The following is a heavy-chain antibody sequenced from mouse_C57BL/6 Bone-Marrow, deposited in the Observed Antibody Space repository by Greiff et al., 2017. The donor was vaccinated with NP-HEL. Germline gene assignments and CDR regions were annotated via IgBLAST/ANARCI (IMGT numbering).Heavy chain of an antibody. Sequence: VQRVESGPGLVQPSQSLSITCTVSGFSLTSYGVHWVRQSPGKGLEWLGVIWSGGSTDYNAAFISRLSISKDNSKSQVFFKMNSLQADDTAIYYCAREGLRRSSYWYFDVWGTGTTVTVSS. CDR2: IWSGGST. D-gene: IGHD2-4*01. J-gene: IGHJ1*03. CDR1: GFSLTSYG. V-gene: IGHV2-2*01. CDR3: AREGLRRSSYWYFDV.